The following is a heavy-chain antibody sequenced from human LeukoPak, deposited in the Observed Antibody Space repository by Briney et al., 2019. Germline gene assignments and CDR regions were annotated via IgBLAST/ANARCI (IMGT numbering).Heavy chain of an antibody. V-gene: IGHV3-74*01. CDR1: GYTFSRYW. D-gene: IGHD3-10*01. CDR2: INEDGSST. J-gene: IGHJ4*02. CDR3: TTDTFGARDS. Sequence: GGSLGLSCAASGYTFSRYWMHWVRQGPGKGLVWVSRINEDGSSTSYAESVRGRFTISRDNAKNTLYLQMNSLRAEDAAVYYCTTDTFGARDSWGQGTLVTVSS.